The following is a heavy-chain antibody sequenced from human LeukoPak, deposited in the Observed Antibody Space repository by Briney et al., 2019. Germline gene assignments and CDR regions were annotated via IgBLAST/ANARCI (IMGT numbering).Heavy chain of an antibody. J-gene: IGHJ4*02. V-gene: IGHV3-23*01. D-gene: IGHD3-22*01. CDR1: GFTFSSYA. Sequence: GGSLRLSCAASGFTFSSYAMSWVRQAPGKGLEWVSAISGSGGSTYYADSVKGRFTISRDNSKNTLYLQMNSLRAEDTAVYYCAKFRNFYYDSSGYYGYWGQGTLVTVSS. CDR3: AKFRNFYYDSSGYYGY. CDR2: ISGSGGST.